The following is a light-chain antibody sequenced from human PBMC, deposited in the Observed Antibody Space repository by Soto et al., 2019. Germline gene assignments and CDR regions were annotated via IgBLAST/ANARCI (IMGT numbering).Light chain of an antibody. V-gene: IGLV2-8*01. CDR3: SSYAGSNHIGPLYV. Sequence: QSVLTQPPSASGSPGQSVTISCTGTSSDVGGYNYVSWYQQHPGKAPKLMIYEVSKRPSGVPDRFSGSKSGNTASLTVSGLQAEDEAGYYCSSYAGSNHIGPLYVFGTGTKVTVL. CDR2: EVS. CDR1: SSDVGGYNY. J-gene: IGLJ1*01.